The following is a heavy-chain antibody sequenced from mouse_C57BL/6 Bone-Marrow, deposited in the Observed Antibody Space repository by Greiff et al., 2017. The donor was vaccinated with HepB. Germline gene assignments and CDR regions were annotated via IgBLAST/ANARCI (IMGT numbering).Heavy chain of an antibody. D-gene: IGHD1-1*01. CDR1: GYTFTSYW. CDR2: IDPSDSYT. CDR3: ARYDYGSSFDY. V-gene: IGHV1-69*01. Sequence: VQLQQPGAELVMPGASVKLSCKASGYTFTSYWMHWVKQRPGQGLEWIGEIDPSDSYTNYNQKFKGKFTLTVDKSSSTAYMQLSSLTSEDSAVYYCARYDYGSSFDYWGQGTTLTVSS. J-gene: IGHJ2*01.